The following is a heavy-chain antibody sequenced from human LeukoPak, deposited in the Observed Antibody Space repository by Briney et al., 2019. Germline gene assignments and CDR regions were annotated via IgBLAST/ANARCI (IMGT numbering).Heavy chain of an antibody. CDR1: GFTFSSYA. J-gene: IGHJ4*02. Sequence: PGGSLRLSCAASGFTFSSYAMSWVRQAPGKGLEWVSAISAGGGGTYYADSVKGRFTISRDNSKNTLYLQMNSLRAEDTAVFYCATQFLYGSGSGPLDYWGQGTLVTVSS. CDR3: ATQFLYGSGSGPLDY. D-gene: IGHD3-10*01. CDR2: ISAGGGGT. V-gene: IGHV3-23*01.